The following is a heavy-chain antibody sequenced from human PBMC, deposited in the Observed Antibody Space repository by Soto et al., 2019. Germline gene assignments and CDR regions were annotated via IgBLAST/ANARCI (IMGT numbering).Heavy chain of an antibody. Sequence: QVQLQESGPGLVKPSQTLSLTCTVSGGSISSGGYYWSWIRQHPGKGLEWIGYIYYSGSTYYNPSLKSRVNISGRPAKEQFSLEVSSVAAADTAGYYCARDFGLPFFDLSPENWVDPWGPGNLVPVSS. CDR2: IYYSGST. CDR1: GGSISSGGYY. D-gene: IGHD3-9*01. CDR3: ARDFGLPFFDLSPENWVDP. J-gene: IGHJ5*02. V-gene: IGHV4-31*03.